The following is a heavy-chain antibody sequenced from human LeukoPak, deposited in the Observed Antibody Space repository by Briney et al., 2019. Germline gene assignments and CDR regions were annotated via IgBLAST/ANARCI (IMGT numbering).Heavy chain of an antibody. CDR1: GGSFSGYY. Sequence: PSETLSLTCAVYGGSFSGYYWSWIRQPPGKGLEWIGEINHSGSTNYNPSLKNRVTISVDTSKNQFSLKLSSVTAADTAVYYCAREQGYCSSTSCYVSDYYYMDVWGKGTTVTMSS. J-gene: IGHJ6*03. CDR3: AREQGYCSSTSCYVSDYYYMDV. V-gene: IGHV4-34*01. D-gene: IGHD2-2*01. CDR2: INHSGST.